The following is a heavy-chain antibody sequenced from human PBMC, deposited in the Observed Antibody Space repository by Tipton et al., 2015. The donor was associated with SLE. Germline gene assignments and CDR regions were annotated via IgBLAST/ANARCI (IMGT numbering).Heavy chain of an antibody. Sequence: TLSLTCTVSGGSISSYYWSWIRQPPGKGLEWIGYIYTSGSTNYNPSLKSRVTISVDTSKNQFSLKLSSVTAADTAVYYCARLTIAARRGYWYFDLWGRGTLVTVSS. CDR3: ARLTIAARRGYWYFDL. CDR2: IYTSGST. D-gene: IGHD6-6*01. J-gene: IGHJ2*01. V-gene: IGHV4-4*09. CDR1: GGSISSYY.